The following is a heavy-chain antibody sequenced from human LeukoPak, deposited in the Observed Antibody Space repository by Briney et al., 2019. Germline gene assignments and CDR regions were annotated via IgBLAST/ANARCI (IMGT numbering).Heavy chain of an antibody. CDR2: IDNSGNT. V-gene: IGHV4-59*01. CDR3: ATSTGTIYTWFDP. CDR1: GGSISSDY. J-gene: IGHJ5*02. Sequence: SETLSLTCTVSGGSISSDYWGWIRQPPGKGLEWIGYIDNSGNTNYNPSLKSRVTISVDTPKNQFSLRLSSVTAADTAVYYCATSTGTIYTWFDPWGQGTLVTVSS. D-gene: IGHD1-1*01.